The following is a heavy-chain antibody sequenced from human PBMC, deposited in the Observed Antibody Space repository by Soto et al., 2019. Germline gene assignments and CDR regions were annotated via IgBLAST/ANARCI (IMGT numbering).Heavy chain of an antibody. D-gene: IGHD6-13*01. J-gene: IGHJ6*02. CDR3: ARDPQQLDPYYYYHGMDV. CDR1: GFTFSSYG. V-gene: IGHV3-30*03. Sequence: GGSLRLSCAASGFTFSSYGMHWVRQAPGKGLEWVAVISYDGSNKYYADSVKGRFTISRDSSKNTLYLQMNSLRAEDTAVYYCARDPQQLDPYYYYHGMDVWGQGTTVTVSS. CDR2: ISYDGSNK.